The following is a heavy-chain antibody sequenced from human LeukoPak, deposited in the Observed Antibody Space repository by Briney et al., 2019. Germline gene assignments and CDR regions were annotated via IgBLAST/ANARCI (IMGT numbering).Heavy chain of an antibody. D-gene: IGHD2-2*02. CDR3: ARIRCGHTDDICYNH. V-gene: IGHV4-34*01. Sequence: SETLSLTCGVYGVSFTGNYWSWIRQPPGKRPEWIGEINDDGYTNYNPSLRSRVTISLDTSENHLSLRLTSVTAADTAVYYCARIRCGHTDDICYNHWGQETLVTVSS. CDR2: INDDGYT. J-gene: IGHJ4*02. CDR1: GVSFTGNY.